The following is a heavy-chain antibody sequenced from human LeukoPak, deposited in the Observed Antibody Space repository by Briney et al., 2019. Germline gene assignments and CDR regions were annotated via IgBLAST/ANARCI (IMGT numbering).Heavy chain of an antibody. D-gene: IGHD6-19*01. J-gene: IGHJ4*02. CDR2: FDPAKGKT. V-gene: IGHV1-24*01. CDR1: GYTLSELS. CDR3: ARVEQWLAYYFDY. Sequence: RASVKVSCKVSGYTLSELSMYWVRQAPGKGLEWMGGFDPAKGKTIYAQKFRGRVTMTEDTSTDTAYMELSSLRSEDTAVYYCARVEQWLAYYFDYWGQGTLVTVSS.